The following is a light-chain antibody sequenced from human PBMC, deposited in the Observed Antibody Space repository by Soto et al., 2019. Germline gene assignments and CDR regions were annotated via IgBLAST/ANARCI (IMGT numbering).Light chain of an antibody. CDR1: QSVSSSY. CDR2: ASS. J-gene: IGKJ1*01. CDR3: QQYGLSPRT. Sequence: EIVLTQSPGTLSLSPGERATLSCSASQSVSSSYLAWYQQKPGQAPRLFIYASSIRATGIPDRFSGSGSGTDFTLTISRLEPEDFAVYYCQQYGLSPRTFGRGTKVEIK. V-gene: IGKV3-20*01.